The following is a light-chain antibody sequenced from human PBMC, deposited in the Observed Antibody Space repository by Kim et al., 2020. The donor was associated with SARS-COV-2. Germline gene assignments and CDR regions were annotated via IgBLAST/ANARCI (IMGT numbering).Light chain of an antibody. Sequence: GQRVTISCSGSSSNIGSNYVYWSQQRPGTAPKLLIYRNNQRPSGVPDRFSGSKSGTSAALAISGLRSEDEADYYCAAWDDSLSGWVFGGGTQLTVL. CDR1: SSNIGSNY. CDR3: AAWDDSLSGWV. CDR2: RNN. J-gene: IGLJ3*02. V-gene: IGLV1-47*01.